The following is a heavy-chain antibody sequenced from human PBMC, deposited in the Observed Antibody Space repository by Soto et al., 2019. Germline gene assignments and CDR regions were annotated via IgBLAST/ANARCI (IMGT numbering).Heavy chain of an antibody. Sequence: GGSLRLSCAASGFTFNSYGMHWVRQVPGNGLEWVAFISYDSTKTYYADSVKGRFTISRENSNSALYVQMNSLTGEDTAVYYCARTRSAWSDFHCYSLGVWAQGTTVTVSS. CDR2: ISYDSTKT. CDR1: GFTFNSYG. J-gene: IGHJ6*02. V-gene: IGHV3-30*03. CDR3: ARTRSAWSDFHCYSLGV. D-gene: IGHD2-15*01.